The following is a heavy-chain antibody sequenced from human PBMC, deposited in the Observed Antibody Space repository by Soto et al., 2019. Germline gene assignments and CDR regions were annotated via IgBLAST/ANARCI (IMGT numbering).Heavy chain of an antibody. J-gene: IGHJ4*02. Sequence: QITLKESGPTLVKPTQTLTLTCTFSGFSLSTSGVGVGWIRQPPGKALEWLALIYWDDDKRYSPSLKSRLTITKDTSKNQLVLTMTNMDPVDTATYYCAHTEELLAIALNWGQGTLVTVSS. V-gene: IGHV2-5*02. CDR3: AHTEELLAIALN. CDR1: GFSLSTSGVG. CDR2: IYWDDDK. D-gene: IGHD1-26*01.